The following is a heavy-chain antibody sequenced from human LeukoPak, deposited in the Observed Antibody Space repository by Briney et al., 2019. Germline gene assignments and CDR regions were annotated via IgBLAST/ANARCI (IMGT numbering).Heavy chain of an antibody. J-gene: IGHJ3*02. CDR3: ARGYCSCTSCFGAFDI. Sequence: GGSLRRSCAASGFTFSSHWMSWVRKAPGKGLEWVANIGQDGTEKNYVDSVKGRFTISRDNAKNSLYLQMSSLRAEDTAVYHCARGYCSCTSCFGAFDIWGQGTMVPVSS. CDR2: IGQDGTEK. V-gene: IGHV3-7*01. D-gene: IGHD2-2*01. CDR1: GFTFSSHW.